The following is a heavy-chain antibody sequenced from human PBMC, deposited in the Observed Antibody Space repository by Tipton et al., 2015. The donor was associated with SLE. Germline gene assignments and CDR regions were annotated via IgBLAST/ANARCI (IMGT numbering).Heavy chain of an antibody. J-gene: IGHJ6*02. D-gene: IGHD2-21*01. V-gene: IGHV4-31*03. Sequence: TLSLTCTVSGGSITSYYWSWIRQRPGKGLEWIGCIYYSGSTDYYDPSLESRVSISIDTSKNEFSLKLSSVTAADTAVYYCAREGDSSANFYYYGVNVWGQGTTVTVSS. CDR2: IYYSGST. CDR1: GGSITSYY. CDR3: AREGDSSANFYYYGVNV.